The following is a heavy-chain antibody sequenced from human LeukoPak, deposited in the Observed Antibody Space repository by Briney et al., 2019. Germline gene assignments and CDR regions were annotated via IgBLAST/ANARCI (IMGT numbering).Heavy chain of an antibody. V-gene: IGHV1-18*01. CDR3: ARERRYDSSGYYYYYFDY. CDR1: GGTFSSYA. J-gene: IGHJ4*02. Sequence: ASVKVSCKASGGTFSSYAISWVRQAPGQGLEWMGWISAYNGNTNYAQKLQGRVTMTTDTSTSTVYMELSSLRSEDTAVYYCARERRYDSSGYYYYYFDYWGQGTLVTVSS. CDR2: ISAYNGNT. D-gene: IGHD3-22*01.